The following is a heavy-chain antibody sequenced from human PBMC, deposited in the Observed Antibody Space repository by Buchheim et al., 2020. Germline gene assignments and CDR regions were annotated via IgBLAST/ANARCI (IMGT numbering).Heavy chain of an antibody. V-gene: IGHV4-59*06. J-gene: IGHJ6*02. Sequence: QVQLRESGPGLVKPSETLSLTCSVSGASITNHYWIWIRQHPGKGLEWIGYIYYSGSTYYNPSLKSRVTISVDTSKNQFSLKLSSVTAADTAVYYCARGPAIFGVVIIWYGMDVWGQGTT. CDR2: IYYSGST. D-gene: IGHD3-3*01. CDR3: ARGPAIFGVVIIWYGMDV. CDR1: GASITNHY.